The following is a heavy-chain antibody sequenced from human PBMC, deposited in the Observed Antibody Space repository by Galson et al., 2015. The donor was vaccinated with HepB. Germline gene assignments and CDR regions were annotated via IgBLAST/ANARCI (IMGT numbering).Heavy chain of an antibody. CDR1: GFTFSSYS. CDR2: ISSSSYI. CDR3: ASPGDYYYYYYMDV. Sequence: SLRLSCAASGFTFSSYSMNWVRQAPGKGLEWVSSISSSSYIYYADSVKGRFTISRDNAKNSLYLQMNSLRAEDTAVYYCASPGDYYYYYYMDVWGKGTTVTVSS. D-gene: IGHD4-17*01. V-gene: IGHV3-21*01. J-gene: IGHJ6*03.